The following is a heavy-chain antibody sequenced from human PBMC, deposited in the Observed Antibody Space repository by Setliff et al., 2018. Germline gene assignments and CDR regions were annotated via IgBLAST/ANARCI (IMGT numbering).Heavy chain of an antibody. J-gene: IGHJ3*02. CDR2: LYTDDST. D-gene: IGHD3-16*01. Sequence: GESLKISCAASGFSVSTNYMTWARQALGKGLEWVSVLYTDDSTSYADSVKGRFTISRDKSKNTVYLQMNSLRVEDTALYYCARYDGGRASDIWGQGTMVTVSS. CDR3: ARYDGGRASDI. CDR1: GFSVSTNY. V-gene: IGHV3-53*01.